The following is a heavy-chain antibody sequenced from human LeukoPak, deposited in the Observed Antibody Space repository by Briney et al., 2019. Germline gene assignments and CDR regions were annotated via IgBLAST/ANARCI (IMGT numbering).Heavy chain of an antibody. J-gene: IGHJ1*01. CDR2: ISHDGSNK. Sequence: GGSLRLSCAASGFTFSSYGMHWVRQAPGKGLEWVAVISHDGSNKYYADSVKGRFTISRDNSKNTLYLQMNSLRAEDTAVYYCAKDGSIQGYCSGGSCYSEYFRHWGQGTLVTVSS. CDR1: GFTFSSYG. V-gene: IGHV3-30*18. CDR3: AKDGSIQGYCSGGSCYSEYFRH. D-gene: IGHD2-15*01.